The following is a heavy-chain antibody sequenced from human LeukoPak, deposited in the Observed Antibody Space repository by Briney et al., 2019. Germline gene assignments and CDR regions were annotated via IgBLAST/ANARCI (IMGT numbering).Heavy chain of an antibody. CDR2: MNPNSGNT. Sequence: ASVKVSCKASGYTFTSYDINWVRQATGQGLEWMGWMNPNSGNTGYAQKFQGRVTMTRNTSISTAYMELSSPRSEDTAVYYCARDRSTRNLYYYGMDVWGQGTTVTVSS. V-gene: IGHV1-8*01. J-gene: IGHJ6*02. CDR3: ARDRSTRNLYYYGMDV. D-gene: IGHD3-16*02. CDR1: GYTFTSYD.